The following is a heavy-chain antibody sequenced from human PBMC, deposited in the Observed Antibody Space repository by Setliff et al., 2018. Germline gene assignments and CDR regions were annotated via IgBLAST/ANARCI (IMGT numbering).Heavy chain of an antibody. Sequence: PSETLSLTCTVSGGSISSHYWSWIRQPPGKGLEWIGNIYYSGSTNYNPSLKSRVTISVDTSKKQFSLKLSSVTAADTAVYYCARGRIQLWKYYFDYWGQGTLVTVSS. V-gene: IGHV4-59*11. CDR3: ARGRIQLWKYYFDY. D-gene: IGHD5-18*01. CDR1: GGSISSHY. J-gene: IGHJ4*02. CDR2: IYYSGST.